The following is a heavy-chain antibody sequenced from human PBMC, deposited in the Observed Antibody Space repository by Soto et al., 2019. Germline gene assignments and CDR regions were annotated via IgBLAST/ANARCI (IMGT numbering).Heavy chain of an antibody. D-gene: IGHD1-1*01. CDR1: GGSFSGYY. CDR2: INHSGST. V-gene: IGHV4-34*01. J-gene: IGHJ4*02. CDR3: ARGKAGTQRPTTRTYYFDY. Sequence: SETLSLTCAVYGGSFSGYYWSWIRQPPGKGLEWIGEINHSGSTNYNPSLKSRVTISVDTSKNQFSLKLSSVTAADTAVYYCARGKAGTQRPTTRTYYFDYWGQGTLVTVSS.